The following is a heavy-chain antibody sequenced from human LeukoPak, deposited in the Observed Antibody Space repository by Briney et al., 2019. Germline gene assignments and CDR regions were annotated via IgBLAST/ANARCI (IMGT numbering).Heavy chain of an antibody. CDR3: GRTHHHFYQDV. V-gene: IGHV3-74*01. CDR2: INDDGAWT. CDR1: GFTLSSYW. D-gene: IGHD1-14*01. Sequence: GGSLRLSCAASGFTLSSYWMHWVRQVAGKGLVWVSRINDDGAWTSYADSVKGRFTLSRDNSNNTVFLQMNSLRAEDTAVYFCGRTHHHFYQDVWGKGTTVTVSS. J-gene: IGHJ6*03.